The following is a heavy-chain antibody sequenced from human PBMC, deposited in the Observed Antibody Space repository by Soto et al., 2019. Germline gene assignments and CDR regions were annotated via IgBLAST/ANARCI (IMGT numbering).Heavy chain of an antibody. D-gene: IGHD2-15*01. CDR1: GFSLSNARMG. J-gene: IGHJ5*02. CDR2: ILSNDAK. CDR3: ARTLAVTSGVVSDRWFDP. V-gene: IGHV2-26*01. Sequence: SGPTLVNHTETLPLTCTVAGFSLSNARMGVSWILQPAANTLEWLAHILSNDAKSYSTRLKSTLTXSXDTSKSQVVITMTNMDPVDTATYYCARTLAVTSGVVSDRWFDPWGQGTLVTVSS.